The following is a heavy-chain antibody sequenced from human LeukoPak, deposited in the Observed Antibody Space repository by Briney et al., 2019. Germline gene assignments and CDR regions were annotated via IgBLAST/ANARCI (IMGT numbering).Heavy chain of an antibody. D-gene: IGHD2-2*01. J-gene: IGHJ3*02. V-gene: IGHV3-66*02. CDR3: ARDKYADDAFDI. CDR2: IYSGGST. CDR1: GFTVSSNY. Sequence: PGGSLRLSCAASGFTVSSNYMSWVRQAPGKWLEWVSVIYSGGSTYYADSVKGRFTISRDNSKNTLYLQMNSLRAEDTAVYYCARDKYADDAFDIWGQGTMVTVSS.